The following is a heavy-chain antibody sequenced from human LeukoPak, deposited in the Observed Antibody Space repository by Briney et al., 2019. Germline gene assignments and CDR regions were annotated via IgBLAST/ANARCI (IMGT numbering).Heavy chain of an antibody. CDR3: ARGYYDSSGYLDYFDY. J-gene: IGHJ4*02. V-gene: IGHV4-61*02. CDR1: GGSISSGSYY. Sequence: PSQTLSLTCTVSGGSISSGSYYWSWIRQPAGKGLEWIGRIYTSGSTNYNPSLKSRVTISVDTSKNQFSLKLSSVTAADTAVYYCARGYYDSSGYLDYFDYWGQGTLVAVSS. CDR2: IYTSGST. D-gene: IGHD3-22*01.